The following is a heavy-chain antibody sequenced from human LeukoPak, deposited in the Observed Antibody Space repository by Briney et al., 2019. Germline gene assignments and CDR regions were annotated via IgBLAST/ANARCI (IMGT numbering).Heavy chain of an antibody. J-gene: IGHJ4*02. D-gene: IGHD5-18*01. CDR2: IIPIFGIA. CDR1: GGTFSSYA. CDR3: AADVIRGYSYGPRDY. V-gene: IGHV1-69*04. Sequence: GASVKVSCKASGGTFSSYAISWVRQAPGQGLEWMGRIIPIFGIANHAQKFQGRVTITADKSTSTAYMELSSLRSEDTAVYYCAADVIRGYSYGPRDYWGQGTLVTVSS.